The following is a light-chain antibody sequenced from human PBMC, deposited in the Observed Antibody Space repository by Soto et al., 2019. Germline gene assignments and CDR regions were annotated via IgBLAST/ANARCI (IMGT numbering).Light chain of an antibody. J-gene: IGLJ3*02. V-gene: IGLV2-11*01. Sequence: QSALTQPRSVSGSPGQSVTISCTGTSSDVGGYNYVSWYQQYPGEAPKLMIYDVSKRPSGVPDRFSGSKSGNTASLTISGLQAEDEADYYCCSFAGTYTYWVFGGGTKVTVL. CDR3: CSFAGTYTYWV. CDR1: SSDVGGYNY. CDR2: DVS.